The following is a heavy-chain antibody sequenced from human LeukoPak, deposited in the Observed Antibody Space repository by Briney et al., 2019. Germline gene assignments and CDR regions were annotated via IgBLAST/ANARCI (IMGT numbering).Heavy chain of an antibody. V-gene: IGHV3-21*04. D-gene: IGHD2-8*01. CDR2: ISSSSSYI. CDR1: GFTFSSYS. J-gene: IGHJ4*02. CDR3: VRDRPSYYYFDY. Sequence: GGSLRLSCAASGFTFSSYSMNWVRQAPGKGLEWVSSISSSSSYIYYADSVKGRFTISRDNAKNALYLQMYSLRVEDTASYYCVRDRPSYYYFDYWGQGTLVTVSS.